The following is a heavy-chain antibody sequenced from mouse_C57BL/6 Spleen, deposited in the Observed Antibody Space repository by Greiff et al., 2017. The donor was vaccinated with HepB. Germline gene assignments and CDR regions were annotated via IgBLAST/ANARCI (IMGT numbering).Heavy chain of an antibody. CDR2: IDPETGGT. V-gene: IGHV1-15*01. D-gene: IGHD2-5*01. J-gene: IGHJ4*01. CDR3: TRRRYSNYYYAMDY. CDR1: GYTFTDYE. Sequence: QVQLKESGAELVRPGASVTLSCKASGYTFTDYEMHWVKQTPVHGLEWIGAIDPETGGTAYNQKFKGKAILTADNSSSTAYMELRSLTSEDSAVYYCTRRRYSNYYYAMDYWGQGTSVTVSS.